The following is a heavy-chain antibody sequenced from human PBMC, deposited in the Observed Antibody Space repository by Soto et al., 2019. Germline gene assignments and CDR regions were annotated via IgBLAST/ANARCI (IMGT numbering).Heavy chain of an antibody. CDR1: GFTFSNSW. J-gene: IGHJ4*02. CDR3: ARDRSYTTDY. D-gene: IGHD1-26*01. V-gene: IGHV3-74*01. Sequence: EVQLVESGGGFVQPGGSLRLSCAASGFTFSNSWMHWVRQAPGKGLVWVSYINSDGSTTTYADSVKGRFTISRDNAKNTVYWQITSLTVEDTAVYYCARDRSYTTDYWGQGTLVTVSS. CDR2: INSDGSTT.